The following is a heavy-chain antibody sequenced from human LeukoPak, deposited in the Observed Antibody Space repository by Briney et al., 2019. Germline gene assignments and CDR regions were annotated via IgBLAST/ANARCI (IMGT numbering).Heavy chain of an antibody. CDR3: ARNMVGSRRGAFDI. CDR1: GYSISSSNW. CDR2: IYYSGST. Sequence: SDTLSLTCAVSGYSISSSNWWGWIRQPPGKGLEWIGYIYYSGSTYYNPSLKSRVTMSVDTSKNQFSLKLSSVTAVDTAVYYCARNMVGSRRGAFDIWGRGTMVTVSS. D-gene: IGHD1-26*01. J-gene: IGHJ3*02. V-gene: IGHV4-28*01.